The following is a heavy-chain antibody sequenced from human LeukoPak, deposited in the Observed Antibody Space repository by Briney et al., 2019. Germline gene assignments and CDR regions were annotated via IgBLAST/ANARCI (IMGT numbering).Heavy chain of an antibody. V-gene: IGHV3-48*02. D-gene: IGHD2-2*01. CDR3: VRDHQFAFDC. Sequence: AGGSLRLSCAASGFTFSSYTMNWVRQAPGKGLEWISYIPDSSGYYADSVKGRFTISRDNAKNLLYLQMNSLRDEDTAVYYCVRDHQFAFDCWGQGTLVTVSS. CDR1: GFTFSSYT. J-gene: IGHJ4*02. CDR2: IPDSSG.